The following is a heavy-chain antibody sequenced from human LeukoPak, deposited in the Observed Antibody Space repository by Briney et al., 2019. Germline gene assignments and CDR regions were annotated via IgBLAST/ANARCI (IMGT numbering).Heavy chain of an antibody. CDR1: GGSVSSGSYY. D-gene: IGHD4-23*01. Sequence: SETLSLTCTVSGGSVSSGSYYWSWIRQPPGKGLEWIGYIHYSGSTNYNPSLKSRVTILVDTSKNQFSLKLSSVTAADTAVYYCARSVVTLYWYFDLWGRGTLVTVSS. CDR3: ARSVVTLYWYFDL. V-gene: IGHV4-61*01. CDR2: IHYSGST. J-gene: IGHJ2*01.